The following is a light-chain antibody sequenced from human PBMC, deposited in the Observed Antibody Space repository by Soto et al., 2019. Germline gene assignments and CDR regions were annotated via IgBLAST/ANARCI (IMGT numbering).Light chain of an antibody. CDR1: QSVRTY. Sequence: EIVLTPSPGTLSLSPGEGAPLSCRASQSVRTYLACYQQEPGQAPRLIIYGATSRATGIPDRFSGSGSGTDFTLTISRLEPEDFAVYYCQQYGSSPRTFGQGTKVDI. V-gene: IGKV3-20*01. J-gene: IGKJ1*01. CDR3: QQYGSSPRT. CDR2: GAT.